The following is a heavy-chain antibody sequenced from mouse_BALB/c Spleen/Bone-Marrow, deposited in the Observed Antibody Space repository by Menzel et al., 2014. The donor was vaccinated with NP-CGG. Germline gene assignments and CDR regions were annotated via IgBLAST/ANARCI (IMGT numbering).Heavy chain of an antibody. Sequence: VQLQQSGAEVVRPGASVKLSCKASGYTFTGYWMNRVKQRPGQGLEWIGMIDPSDSEIHYNPMFRDKATLTVDKSSSTAYMQLSSLTSDDSAVYYCVRKYGKGGDYWGQGTTLTVSS. J-gene: IGHJ2*01. D-gene: IGHD2-10*02. CDR3: VRKYGKGGDY. V-gene: IGHV1-61*01. CDR2: IDPSDSEI. CDR1: GYTFTGYW.